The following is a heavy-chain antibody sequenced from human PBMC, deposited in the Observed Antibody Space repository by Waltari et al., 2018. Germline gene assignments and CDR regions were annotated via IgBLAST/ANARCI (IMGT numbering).Heavy chain of an antibody. Sequence: QVQLQESGPGLVKPSETLSLTCAVSGYSISSGYYWGWIRQPPGKGLEWIGSIYHSGSTYYNPSLKSRVTISVDTSKNQFSLKLSSVTAADTAVYYCASGPYGGGMDVWGQGTTVTVSS. CDR3: ASGPYGGGMDV. J-gene: IGHJ6*02. V-gene: IGHV4-38-2*01. CDR2: IYHSGST. D-gene: IGHD3-10*01. CDR1: GYSISSGYY.